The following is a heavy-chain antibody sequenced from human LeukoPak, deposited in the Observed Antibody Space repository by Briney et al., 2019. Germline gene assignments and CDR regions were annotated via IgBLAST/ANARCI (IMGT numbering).Heavy chain of an antibody. V-gene: IGHV3-23*01. D-gene: IGHD2/OR15-2a*01. CDR1: GFIFNSYG. CDR3: ARGASEESLFDF. J-gene: IGHJ4*02. Sequence: GGSLRLSCAASGFIFNSYGMHWVRQAPGKGLEWVSAISGGGSRTYYADSVKGRFTLSRDNSKNTLYLQMSSLRADDTAVYYCARGASEESLFDFWGQGTLVTVSS. CDR2: ISGGGSRT.